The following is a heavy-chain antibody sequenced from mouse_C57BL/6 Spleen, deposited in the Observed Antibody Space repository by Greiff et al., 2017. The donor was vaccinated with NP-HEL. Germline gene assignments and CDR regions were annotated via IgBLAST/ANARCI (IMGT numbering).Heavy chain of an antibody. D-gene: IGHD1-1*01. J-gene: IGHJ2*01. Sequence: EVKLMESGGGLVKPGGSLKLSCAASGFTFSSYAMSWVRQTPEKRLEWVATISDGGSYTYYPDNVKGRFTISRDNAKNNLYLQMSHLKSEDTAMYYCARDGDYYYFDYWGQGTTLTVSS. CDR2: ISDGGSYT. CDR1: GFTFSSYA. V-gene: IGHV5-4*01. CDR3: ARDGDYYYFDY.